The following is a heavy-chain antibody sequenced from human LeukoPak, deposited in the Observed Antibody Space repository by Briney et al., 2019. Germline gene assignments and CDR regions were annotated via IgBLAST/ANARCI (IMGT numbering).Heavy chain of an antibody. D-gene: IGHD1-26*01. V-gene: IGHV3-23*01. Sequence: GGTLRLSCAASEFTFSSYGRSWVRQAPGKGLEWVSAISCSGGSTYYADSVKGRFTISRDNSKNTLYLQLNSLRAEDTAVYYCSKVRWELHMGDYFNYWGQGTLVTVSS. J-gene: IGHJ4*02. CDR2: ISCSGGST. CDR3: SKVRWELHMGDYFNY. CDR1: EFTFSSYG.